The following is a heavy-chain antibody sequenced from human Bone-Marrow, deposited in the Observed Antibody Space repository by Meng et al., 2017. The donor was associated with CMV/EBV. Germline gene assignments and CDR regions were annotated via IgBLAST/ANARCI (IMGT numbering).Heavy chain of an antibody. CDR1: GYTFTGYY. V-gene: IGHV1-2*02. D-gene: IGHD3-3*01. J-gene: IGHJ5*02. CDR2: INPYSGGT. Sequence: ASVKVSCKASGYTFTGYYMHWVRQAPGQGLEWMGWINPYSGGTNYAQKFQGRVTMTRDTSTSTAYMELRSLRSDDTAVYYCAKEGARFKNWFDPWGQGTLVTVSS. CDR3: AKEGARFKNWFDP.